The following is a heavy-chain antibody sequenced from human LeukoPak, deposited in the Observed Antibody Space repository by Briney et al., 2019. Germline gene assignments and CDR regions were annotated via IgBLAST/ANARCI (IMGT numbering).Heavy chain of an antibody. Sequence: GGSLRLSCVVSGFSFSSYSMNWVRQAPGKGLEWVSYISSSSSTIYYADSMKGRFTISRDNAKNSLYLQMNSLRAEDTAVYYCASEQKAYCGGDCYDAFDIWGQGTMVTVSS. CDR2: ISSSSSTI. CDR3: ASEQKAYCGGDCYDAFDI. CDR1: GFSFSSYS. D-gene: IGHD2-21*02. V-gene: IGHV3-48*01. J-gene: IGHJ3*02.